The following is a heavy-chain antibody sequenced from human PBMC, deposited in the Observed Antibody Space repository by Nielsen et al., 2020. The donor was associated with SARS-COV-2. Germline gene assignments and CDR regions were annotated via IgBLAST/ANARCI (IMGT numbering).Heavy chain of an antibody. V-gene: IGHV3-30*18. CDR1: GFTFSSYG. CDR2: ISYDGSNK. Sequence: GGSLRLSCAASGFTFSSYGMHWVRQAPGKGLEWVAVISYDGSNKYYADSVQGRFTISRDNSKNTLYLQMNSLRAEDTAVYYCAKDMLRAFGYGDYVGNFDYWGQGTLVTVSS. D-gene: IGHD4-17*01. CDR3: AKDMLRAFGYGDYVGNFDY. J-gene: IGHJ4*02.